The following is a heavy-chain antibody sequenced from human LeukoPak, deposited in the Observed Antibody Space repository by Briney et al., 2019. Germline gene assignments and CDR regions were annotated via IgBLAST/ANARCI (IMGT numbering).Heavy chain of an antibody. CDR1: GFTFSSYS. CDR3: AKDPRYHYYGMDV. CDR2: ISSSSSYI. Sequence: GGSLRLSCAASGFTFSSYSMNWVRQAPGKGLEWVSSISSSSSYIYYADSVKGRFTISRDNAKNSLYLQMNSLRAEDTALYYCAKDPRYHYYGMDVWGQGTTVTVSS. V-gene: IGHV3-21*04. J-gene: IGHJ6*02.